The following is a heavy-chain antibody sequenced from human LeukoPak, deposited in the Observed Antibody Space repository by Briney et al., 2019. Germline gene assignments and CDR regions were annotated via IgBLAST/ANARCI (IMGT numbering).Heavy chain of an antibody. CDR1: GGSISSYY. CDR2: ISYRGTT. V-gene: IGHV4-59*08. CDR3: ARHRNGDSDISLDY. D-gene: IGHD4-17*01. Sequence: PSETLSLTCTVSGGSISSYYWSWIRQPPGKGLEWIGFISYRGTTSYNPSLKSRVTISVDTSKNQFSLKLSSVTAADTAVYYCARHRNGDSDISLDYWGQGTLVTVSS. J-gene: IGHJ4*02.